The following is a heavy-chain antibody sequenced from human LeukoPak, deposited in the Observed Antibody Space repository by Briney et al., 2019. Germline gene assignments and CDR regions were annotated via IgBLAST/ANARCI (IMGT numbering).Heavy chain of an antibody. V-gene: IGHV4-59*01. CDR1: GGSISSYY. D-gene: IGHD1-1*01. J-gene: IGHJ5*02. Sequence: PSETLSLTCTVSGGSISSYYWSWIRQPPGKGLEWIGYIYHSGSTYYNPSLKSRVTISIDTSKNQFSLILSSVTAADTAVYYCATVAPSGNWFDPWGQGTLVTISS. CDR3: ATVAPSGNWFDP. CDR2: IYHSGST.